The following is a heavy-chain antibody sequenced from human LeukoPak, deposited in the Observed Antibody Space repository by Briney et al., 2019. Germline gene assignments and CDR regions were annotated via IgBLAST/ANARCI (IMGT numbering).Heavy chain of an antibody. J-gene: IGHJ4*02. CDR2: INPNSGGT. V-gene: IGHV1-2*02. Sequence: GASVKVSCKASGYXFTGYYIHWVRQAPGQGLEWMGWINPNSGGTNYAQMFQGRVTMTRDTSINTAYMELSRLRSDDTAVYYCARDSGYYSHDHWGQGTLVTVSS. CDR3: ARDSGYYSHDH. CDR1: GYXFTGYY. D-gene: IGHD1-26*01.